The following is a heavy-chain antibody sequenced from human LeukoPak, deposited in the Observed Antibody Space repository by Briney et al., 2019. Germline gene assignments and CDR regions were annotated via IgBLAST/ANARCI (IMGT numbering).Heavy chain of an antibody. D-gene: IGHD3-22*01. CDR3: AKDPRPYYYDSSGFMTDDY. CDR1: GFTFSSYG. V-gene: IGHV3-30*18. Sequence: GGSLRLSCAASGFTFSSYGMPWVRQAPGKGLEWVAVISYDGSNKYYADSVKGRFTISRDNSKNTLYLQMNSLRAEDTAVYYCAKDPRPYYYDSSGFMTDDYWGQGTLVTVSS. J-gene: IGHJ4*02. CDR2: ISYDGSNK.